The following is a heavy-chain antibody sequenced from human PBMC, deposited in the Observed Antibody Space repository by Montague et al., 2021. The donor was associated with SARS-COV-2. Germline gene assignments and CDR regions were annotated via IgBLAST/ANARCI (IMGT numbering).Heavy chain of an antibody. D-gene: IGHD6-19*01. V-gene: IGHV4-59*01. CDR2: IYYSGST. CDR3: ARAQGAGYSSGWYNYYYYMDV. CDR1: GGSISSYY. Sequence: SETLSLTCTVSGGSISSYYWSWIRQPPGKGLEWIGYIYYSGSTNYKPSLKSRVTISVDTSKNQFSLKLSSVTAADTAVYYCARAQGAGYSSGWYNYYYYMDVWGKGTTVTVSS. J-gene: IGHJ6*03.